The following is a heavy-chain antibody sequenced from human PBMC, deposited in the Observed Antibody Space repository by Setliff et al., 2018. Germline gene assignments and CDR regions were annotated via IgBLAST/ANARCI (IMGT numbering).Heavy chain of an antibody. J-gene: IGHJ6*02. V-gene: IGHV3-74*01. Sequence: GGSLRLSCAAAGFTFSSHWMHWVRQAPGKRLMWVSRINNDGSSTTYEDSVKGRFTISRDNAKNTLYLQMNSLRAEDTAVYYCARVDLWFVELLSPYYYYGMDVWGHGTTVTVSS. CDR3: ARVDLWFVELLSPYYYYGMDV. CDR2: INNDGSST. CDR1: GFTFSSHW. D-gene: IGHD3-10*01.